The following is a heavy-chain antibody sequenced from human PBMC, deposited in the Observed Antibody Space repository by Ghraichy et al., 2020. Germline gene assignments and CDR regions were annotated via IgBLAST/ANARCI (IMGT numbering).Heavy chain of an antibody. CDR2: ISSSSSYI. J-gene: IGHJ4*02. CDR1: GFTFSSYS. CDR3: ATRASSGWAEQPEYYFDY. V-gene: IGHV3-21*01. Sequence: GGSLRLSCAASGFTFSSYSMNWVRQAPGKGLEWVSSISSSSSYIYYADSVKGRFTISRDNAKNSLYLQMNSLRAEDTAVYYCATRASSGWAEQPEYYFDYWGQGTLVTVSS. D-gene: IGHD6-19*01.